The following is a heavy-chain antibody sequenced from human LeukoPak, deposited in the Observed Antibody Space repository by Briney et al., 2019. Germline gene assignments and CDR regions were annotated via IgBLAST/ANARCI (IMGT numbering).Heavy chain of an antibody. CDR3: ARGAGYCSSTSCYTAFDY. CDR1: GGSISSYY. J-gene: IGHJ4*02. D-gene: IGHD2-2*02. V-gene: IGHV4-59*08. Sequence: SETLSLTCTVSGGSISSYYWSWIRQPPGKGLEWIGYIYYSGSTNYNPSLKSRVTISVDTSKNQFSLKLSSVTAADTAVYYCARGAGYCSSTSCYTAFDYWGQGTLVTVSS. CDR2: IYYSGST.